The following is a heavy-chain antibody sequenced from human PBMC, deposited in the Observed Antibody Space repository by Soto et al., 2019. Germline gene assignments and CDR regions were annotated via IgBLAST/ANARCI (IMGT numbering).Heavy chain of an antibody. Sequence: EVQLLESGGGLVQPGGSLRLSCAASGFSFTNYAVTWVRQAPGKGLEWVSAISGSGDGKYYADSVRGRFTISRDNSKSTVHLQMNSLRAEDTAVYFCAKRVKSGSTSVGNAMDVWGQGTTVTVSS. J-gene: IGHJ6*02. CDR2: ISGSGDGK. V-gene: IGHV3-23*01. CDR1: GFSFTNYA. CDR3: AKRVKSGSTSVGNAMDV. D-gene: IGHD1-26*01.